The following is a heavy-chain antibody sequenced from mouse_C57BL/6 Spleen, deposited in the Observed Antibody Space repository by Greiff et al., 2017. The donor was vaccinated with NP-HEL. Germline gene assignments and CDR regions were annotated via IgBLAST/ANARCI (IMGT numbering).Heavy chain of an antibody. CDR3: ARPYYYGSSYYFDY. CDR1: GFTFSDYG. V-gene: IGHV5-17*01. J-gene: IGHJ2*01. Sequence: EVQLVESGGGLVKPGGSLKLSCAASGFTFSDYGMHWVRQAPEKGLEWVAYISSGSSTIYYADTVKGRFTISRDNAQNTLFLQMTSLRSEDTAMYYCARPYYYGSSYYFDYWGQGTTLTVSS. CDR2: ISSGSSTI. D-gene: IGHD1-1*01.